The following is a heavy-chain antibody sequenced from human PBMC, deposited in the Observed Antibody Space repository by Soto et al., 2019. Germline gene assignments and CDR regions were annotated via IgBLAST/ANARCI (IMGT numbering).Heavy chain of an antibody. Sequence: ASVKVSCKASGYTFTSYGISWVRQAPGQGLEWMGWISAYNGNTNYAQKLQGRVTMTTDTSTSTAYMELRSLRSDDTAVYYCARGPWLYYDFWSGYYTAAIAVNDYWGQGTLVTVSS. D-gene: IGHD3-3*01. V-gene: IGHV1-18*01. J-gene: IGHJ4*02. CDR3: ARGPWLYYDFWSGYYTAAIAVNDY. CDR1: GYTFTSYG. CDR2: ISAYNGNT.